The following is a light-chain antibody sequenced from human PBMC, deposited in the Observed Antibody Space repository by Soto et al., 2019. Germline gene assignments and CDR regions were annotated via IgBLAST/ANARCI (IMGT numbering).Light chain of an antibody. V-gene: IGKV4-1*01. CDR1: QSVLYSFNNKNY. CDR2: WAY. CDR3: QLFESPRLT. J-gene: IGKJ2*01. Sequence: DIVMTQSPDSLAVSLGERATINCKSSQSVLYSFNNKNYVAWYRQKRGQPPKLLIYWAYTRESGVPNRFSGSGSGTDSNLTISSLQAQAVEIYSCQLFESPRLTFAHGTKLA.